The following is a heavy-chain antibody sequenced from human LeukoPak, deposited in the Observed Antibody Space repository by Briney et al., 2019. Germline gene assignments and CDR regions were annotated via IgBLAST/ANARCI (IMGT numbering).Heavy chain of an antibody. CDR3: ARLSGSYLDY. D-gene: IGHD1-26*01. V-gene: IGHV3-33*01. CDR1: GFRFSNDG. Sequence: GGSLRLSCAASGFRFSNDGMHWVRQAPGKGLEWVALIWYDGSKKYYADSVKGRFTISRDNSKNTLSLQMNSLRAEDTAAYYCARLSGSYLDYWGQGTLVTVSS. CDR2: IWYDGSKK. J-gene: IGHJ4*02.